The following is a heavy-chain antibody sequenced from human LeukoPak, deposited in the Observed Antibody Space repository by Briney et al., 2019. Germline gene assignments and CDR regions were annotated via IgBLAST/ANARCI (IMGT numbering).Heavy chain of an antibody. J-gene: IGHJ6*03. CDR1: GGSISSTNYY. CDR2: ICYRGST. V-gene: IGHV4-39*01. D-gene: IGHD2-15*01. Sequence: PSETLSLTCTVSGGSISSTNYYWGWIRQPPGKGLEWIGSICYRGSTYYNPSLQSRVTISVDTSKNQFSLKLYSVTAADTAVYYCARHGFCSGGSCYSWGYYYYMDVWGKGTTVTISS. CDR3: ARHGFCSGGSCYSWGYYYYMDV.